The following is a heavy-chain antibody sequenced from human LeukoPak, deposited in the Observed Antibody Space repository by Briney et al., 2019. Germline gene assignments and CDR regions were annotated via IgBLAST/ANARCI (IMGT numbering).Heavy chain of an antibody. Sequence: ASVKVSCKASGYSFTTYYIHRVRQAPGQGLDWVAIINPSDGWTKYAQRFQGRVTLTRDTSTSTVYMELGSLTSEDTAVYYCARDEITTEENDFDYWGQGTLVTVSS. D-gene: IGHD1-1*01. CDR2: INPSDGWT. V-gene: IGHV1-46*01. CDR1: GYSFTTYY. CDR3: ARDEITTEENDFDY. J-gene: IGHJ4*02.